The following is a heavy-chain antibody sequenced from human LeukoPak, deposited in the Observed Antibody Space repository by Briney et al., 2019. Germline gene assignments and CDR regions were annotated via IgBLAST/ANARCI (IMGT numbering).Heavy chain of an antibody. J-gene: IGHJ4*02. CDR3: ARAIVGTENFDS. Sequence: GGSLRLSCAACGFSFSTYAMHWVRQAPGKGLEWVAVVSHDTRTKYYTDSLKGRYTISRDNSKNTLYLQMNGLRTDDTAVYYCARAIVGTENFDSWGQGTLVTVSS. CDR1: GFSFSTYA. V-gene: IGHV3-30*10. CDR2: VSHDTRTK. D-gene: IGHD5-12*01.